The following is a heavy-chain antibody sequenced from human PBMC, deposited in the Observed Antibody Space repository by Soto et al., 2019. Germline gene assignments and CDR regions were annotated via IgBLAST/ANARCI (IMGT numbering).Heavy chain of an antibody. V-gene: IGHV1-24*01. J-gene: IGHJ4*02. CDR2: FDPEDGET. CDR1: GYTLTELS. Sequence: ASVKGACKVSGYTLTELSMHWVRQAPGKGLEWMGGFDPEDGETIYAQKFQGRVTMTEDTSTDTAYMELSSLRSEDTAVYYCATSVRVRYYYDSSGPFDYWGQGTLVTVS. CDR3: ATSVRVRYYYDSSGPFDY. D-gene: IGHD3-22*01.